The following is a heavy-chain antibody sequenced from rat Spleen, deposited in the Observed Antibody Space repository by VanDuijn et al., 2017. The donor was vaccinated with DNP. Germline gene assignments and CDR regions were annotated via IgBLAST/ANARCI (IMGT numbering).Heavy chain of an antibody. D-gene: IGHD1-2*01. CDR3: AIQLYPKFFFDY. CDR1: GFTFSNYD. Sequence: EVQLVESGGGLVQPGRSLKLSCAASGFTFSNYDMAWVRQAPTKGLEWVASISPSGGSTYYRDSVKGRFTVSRDNAKSTLYLQMDSLRSEDTATYYCAIQLYPKFFFDYWGQGVMVTGSS. J-gene: IGHJ2*01. CDR2: ISPSGGST. V-gene: IGHV5-25*01.